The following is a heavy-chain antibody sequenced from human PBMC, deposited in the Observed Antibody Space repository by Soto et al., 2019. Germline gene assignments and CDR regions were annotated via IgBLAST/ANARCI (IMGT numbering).Heavy chain of an antibody. V-gene: IGHV1-69*01. Sequence: QVQLVQSGAEVKQPGSSVKVSCKASGGTFSSYAISWVRQAPGQGLEWMGGIIPIFGTANYAQKFQGRVTITADESTSTAYMELSRLRSEDTAVYYCARDTYYYDSSGYYYGWFDPWGQGTLVTVSS. D-gene: IGHD3-22*01. J-gene: IGHJ5*02. CDR3: ARDTYYYDSSGYYYGWFDP. CDR2: IIPIFGTA. CDR1: GGTFSSYA.